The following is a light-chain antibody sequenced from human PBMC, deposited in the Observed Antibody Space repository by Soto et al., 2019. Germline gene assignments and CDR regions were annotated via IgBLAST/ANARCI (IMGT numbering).Light chain of an antibody. V-gene: IGLV1-51*01. CDR3: GTWDSSLSAGVV. Sequence: QSVLTQPPSVSAAPGQKVTISCSGSTSNIENNYVSWYQQLPGTAPKLLIYDNNKRPSGIPDPFSGFKSGTSATLGITGLQTGDEAIYYCGTWDSSLSAGVVFGGGTKLTVL. J-gene: IGLJ2*01. CDR2: DNN. CDR1: TSNIENNY.